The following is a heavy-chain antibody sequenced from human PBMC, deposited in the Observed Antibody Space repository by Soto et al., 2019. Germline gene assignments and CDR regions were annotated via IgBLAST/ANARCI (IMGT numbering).Heavy chain of an antibody. D-gene: IGHD3-10*01. V-gene: IGHV1-18*01. J-gene: IGHJ3*02. CDR2: ISAYNGNT. Sequence: ASVKVSCKAPGYTFTSYGISWVRQAPGQGLEWMGWISAYNGNTNYAQKLQGRVTMTTDTSTSTAYMELRSLRSDDTAVYYCARVRYGSGSSAFDIWCQRTMVTDSS. CDR3: ARVRYGSGSSAFDI. CDR1: GYTFTSYG.